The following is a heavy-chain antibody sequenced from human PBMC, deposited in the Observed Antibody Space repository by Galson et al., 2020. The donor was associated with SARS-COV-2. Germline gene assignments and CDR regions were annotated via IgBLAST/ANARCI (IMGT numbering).Heavy chain of an antibody. J-gene: IGHJ4*02. V-gene: IGHV3-23*01. CDR1: GFTFSRYA. D-gene: IGHD4-17*01. Sequence: GGSLRLSCAASGFTFSRYALAWVRQAPGKGLEWVSGISGGGGSTYYVDSVKGRFTISRDTSQNTVHLQMSSLRAEGTAVYYCAKDRGNDYGDQLDFGGQGTLVTVSS. CDR2: ISGGGGST. CDR3: AKDRGNDYGDQLDF.